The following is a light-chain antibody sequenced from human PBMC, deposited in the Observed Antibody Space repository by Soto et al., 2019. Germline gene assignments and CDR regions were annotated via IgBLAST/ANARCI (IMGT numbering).Light chain of an antibody. V-gene: IGKV1-5*03. CDR3: QQWSNRLPFT. Sequence: DIQMTQSPSTLSASLGDRVTLSCRASQTIFNLLAWYQQKPGTPPRLLIYEASTLASGIPARFSGSGSGTDFTLTISSLEPEDFAVYYCQQWSNRLPFTFGQGTRLEIK. J-gene: IGKJ5*01. CDR1: QTIFNL. CDR2: EAS.